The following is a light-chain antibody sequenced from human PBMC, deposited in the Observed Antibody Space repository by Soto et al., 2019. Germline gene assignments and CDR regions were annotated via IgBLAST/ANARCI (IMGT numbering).Light chain of an antibody. CDR2: DVS. J-gene: IGLJ1*01. CDR1: SSDVGGYNY. V-gene: IGLV2-14*01. CDR3: SSYTSSTTLGGV. Sequence: QSVLTQPASVSGSPGQSITISCTGTSSDVGGYNYVSWYQQHPGKAPKLMIYDVSNRPSGVSNRFSGSKSGNTASLTISGPQAEDEADYYSSSYTSSTTLGGVFEIGTKVTVL.